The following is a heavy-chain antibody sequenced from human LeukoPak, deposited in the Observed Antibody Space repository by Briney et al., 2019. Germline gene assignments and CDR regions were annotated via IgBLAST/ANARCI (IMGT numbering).Heavy chain of an antibody. CDR3: ARVGDTAMVTECYFDY. J-gene: IGHJ4*02. D-gene: IGHD5-18*01. CDR2: ISSSSSYI. V-gene: IGHV3-21*01. CDR1: GFTFSSYS. Sequence: GGSLRLSCAASGFTFSSYSMNWVRQAPGKGLEWVSSISSSSSYIYYADSVKGRFTISRDNAKNSLYLQVNSLRAEDTAVYYCARVGDTAMVTECYFDYWGQGTLVTGSS.